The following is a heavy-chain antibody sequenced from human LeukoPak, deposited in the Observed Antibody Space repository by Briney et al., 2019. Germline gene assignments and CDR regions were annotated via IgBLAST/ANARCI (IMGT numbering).Heavy chain of an antibody. CDR3: AKDPYSGSSKGGAFDI. V-gene: IGHV3-30*18. J-gene: IGHJ3*02. D-gene: IGHD1-26*01. CDR2: ISYDGSNK. CDR1: GFTFSSYG. Sequence: GGSLRLSCAASGFTFSSYGMHWVRQAPGKGLEWVAVISYDGSNKYYADSVKGRFTISRDNSKNTLYLQMNSLRAEDTAVYYCAKDPYSGSSKGGAFDIWGQGTMVTVSS.